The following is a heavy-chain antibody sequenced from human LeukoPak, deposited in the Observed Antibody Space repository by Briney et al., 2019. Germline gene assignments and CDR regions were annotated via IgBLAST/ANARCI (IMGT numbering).Heavy chain of an antibody. J-gene: IGHJ4*02. V-gene: IGHV4-59*01. Sequence: SETLSLTCTVSGGSISSYYWSWIRQPPGKGLEWIGYIYYSGSTNYNPSLKSRVTISVDTSKNQFSLKLSPVTAADTAVYYCAREVEEYSSSVGFDYWGQGTLVTVSS. D-gene: IGHD6-6*01. CDR2: IYYSGST. CDR1: GGSISSYY. CDR3: AREVEEYSSSVGFDY.